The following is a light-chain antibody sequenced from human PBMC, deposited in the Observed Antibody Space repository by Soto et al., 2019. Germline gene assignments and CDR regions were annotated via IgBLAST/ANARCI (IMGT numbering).Light chain of an antibody. CDR2: WAS. J-gene: IGKJ2*01. Sequence: DIVMTQAPDSLAASLGAIVTINCKSSRNLLYNDKNYVAWYQQRPGQAPKLLIYWASTRESEVPVRISGSGSVTDFRLTIRHLQAADAAVYYCQQFYTTPRTFGQGTRVEI. CDR3: QQFYTTPRT. V-gene: IGKV4-1*01. CDR1: RNLLYNDKNY.